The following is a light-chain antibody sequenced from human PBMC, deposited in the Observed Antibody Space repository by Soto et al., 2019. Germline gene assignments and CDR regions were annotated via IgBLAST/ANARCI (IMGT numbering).Light chain of an antibody. CDR2: DAS. V-gene: IGKV3-11*01. CDR3: QQYNNWPRAT. Sequence: EIVLTQSPATLSLSTGERSTLSCSASQSVSSYLAWYQQKPGQAPRLLIYDASNRATGIPARFSGSGSGTEFNLTISSLQSEDFGVYYCQQYNNWPRATFGGGTKVDIK. CDR1: QSVSSY. J-gene: IGKJ4*01.